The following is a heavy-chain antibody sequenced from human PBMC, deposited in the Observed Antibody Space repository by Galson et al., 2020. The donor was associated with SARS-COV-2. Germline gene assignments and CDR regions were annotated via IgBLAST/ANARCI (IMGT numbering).Heavy chain of an antibody. J-gene: IGHJ3*02. CDR2: INPNSGDT. V-gene: IGHV1-2*02. Sequence: ASVKVSCKASGYTSTGYYMHWVRQAPGQGLEWMGWINPNSGDTKSAQNFQGRVTMTRDTSISTAYMELSGLRSDDTAVYYCAMQRNDAFDIWGQGTMVTVSS. CDR3: AMQRNDAFDI. CDR1: GYTSTGYY. D-gene: IGHD6-25*01.